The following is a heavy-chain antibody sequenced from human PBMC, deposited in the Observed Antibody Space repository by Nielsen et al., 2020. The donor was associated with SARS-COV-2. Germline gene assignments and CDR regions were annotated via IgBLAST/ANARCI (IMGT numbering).Heavy chain of an antibody. D-gene: IGHD2-15*01. Sequence: GGSLRLSCAASGFTFSSYEMNWVRQAPGKGLEWVSYISSSGSTIYYADSVKGRFTISRDNAKNSLYLQMNSLRAEDTAVYYCARDLGGVVVVPHYGMDVWGQGTTVTVSS. CDR1: GFTFSSYE. J-gene: IGHJ6*02. V-gene: IGHV3-48*03. CDR2: ISSSGSTI. CDR3: ARDLGGVVVVPHYGMDV.